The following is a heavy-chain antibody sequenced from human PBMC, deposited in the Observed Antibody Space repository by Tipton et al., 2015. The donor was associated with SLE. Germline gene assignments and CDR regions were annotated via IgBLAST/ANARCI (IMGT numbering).Heavy chain of an antibody. CDR2: IYHCGST. CDR3: ARGDGYNFDY. D-gene: IGHD5-24*01. Sequence: TLSLTCTVSGYSISSGFYWGWIRQPPGKGLEWIGNIYHCGSTFYNPSLKSRVTISVDTSKNQFSLKLSSVTAADTAVYYCARGDGYNFDYWGQGTLVTVSS. J-gene: IGHJ4*02. V-gene: IGHV4-38-2*02. CDR1: GYSISSGFY.